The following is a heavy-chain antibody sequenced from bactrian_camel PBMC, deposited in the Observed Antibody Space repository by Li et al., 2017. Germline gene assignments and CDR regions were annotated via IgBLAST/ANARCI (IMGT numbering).Heavy chain of an antibody. D-gene: IGHD3*01. V-gene: IGHV3S40*01. Sequence: VQLVESGGGSVQPGGSLILSCDASGYTYSSNCMGWFRQAPGKEREGVAFVYFGGGSTYYADSVKGRFTISRDNAKDTLYLQMNSLKIEDTAVYYCALGSSRQATMTARGKGTQVTVS. CDR2: VYFGGGST. J-gene: IGHJ4*01. CDR1: GYTYSSNC.